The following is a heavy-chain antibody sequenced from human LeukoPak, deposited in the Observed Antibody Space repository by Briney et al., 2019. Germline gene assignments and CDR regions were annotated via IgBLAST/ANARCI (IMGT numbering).Heavy chain of an antibody. Sequence: WVAVIWYDGINKYYADSVKGRFTISRDNSKNTLYLQMNSLRAEDTAVYYCAKDQVGASDYWGQGTLVTVSS. V-gene: IGHV3-33*06. CDR2: IWYDGINK. CDR3: AKDQVGASDY. D-gene: IGHD1-26*01. J-gene: IGHJ4*02.